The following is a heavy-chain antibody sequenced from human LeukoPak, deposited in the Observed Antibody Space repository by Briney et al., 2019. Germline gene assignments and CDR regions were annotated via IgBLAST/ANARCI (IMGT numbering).Heavy chain of an antibody. CDR2: IKSKTDGGTT. V-gene: IGHV3-15*01. CDR1: GFIFSDAW. J-gene: IGHJ4*02. Sequence: GGSLRLSCAASGFIFSDAWVSWVRQAPGKGLEWVGRIKSKTDGGTTDYAAPVKGRFTISRDDSKDTLYLQMNSLKTEDTAVYYCTTDDYSIPYHWGQGTLVTVSS. D-gene: IGHD4-11*01. CDR3: TTDDYSIPYH.